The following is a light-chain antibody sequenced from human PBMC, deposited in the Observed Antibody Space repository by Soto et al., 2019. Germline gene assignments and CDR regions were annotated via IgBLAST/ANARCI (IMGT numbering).Light chain of an antibody. J-gene: IGLJ1*01. V-gene: IGLV1-47*01. CDR2: RNN. CDR3: AAWDDSLSGRYV. Sequence: QSVLTQPPSASGTPGQRVTISCSGSSPNIGSNYVYWYQQLPGTAPKLLIYRNNQRPSGVPDRFSGSKSGTSASLAISGLRSEDEADYYCAAWDDSLSGRYVFGTGTKLTVL. CDR1: SPNIGSNY.